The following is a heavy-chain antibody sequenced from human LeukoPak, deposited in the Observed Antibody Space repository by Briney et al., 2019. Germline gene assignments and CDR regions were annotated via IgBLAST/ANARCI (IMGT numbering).Heavy chain of an antibody. CDR3: ARAVGATSLYYYYYYMDV. J-gene: IGHJ6*03. CDR1: GYTFTSYD. D-gene: IGHD1-26*01. V-gene: IGHV1-8*01. Sequence: ASVKVSCEASGYTFTSYDINWVRQATGQGLEWMGWMNPNSGNTGYAQKFQGRVTMTRNTSISTAYMELSSLRSEDTAVYYCARAVGATSLYYYYYYMDVWGKGTTVTVSS. CDR2: MNPNSGNT.